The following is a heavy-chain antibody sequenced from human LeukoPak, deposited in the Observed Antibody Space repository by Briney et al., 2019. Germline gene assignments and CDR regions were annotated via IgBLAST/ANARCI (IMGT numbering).Heavy chain of an antibody. D-gene: IGHD3-10*01. V-gene: IGHV3-48*01. J-gene: IGHJ4*02. CDR2: ISSSSSTI. Sequence: GGSLRLSCAASGFTFSSYSMNWDRQAPGKGLEWVSYISSSSSTIYYADSVKGRFTISRDNAKNSLYLQMNSLRAEDTAVYYCARAPLLLWFGESQRELDYWGQGTLVTVSS. CDR3: ARAPLLLWFGESQRELDY. CDR1: GFTFSSYS.